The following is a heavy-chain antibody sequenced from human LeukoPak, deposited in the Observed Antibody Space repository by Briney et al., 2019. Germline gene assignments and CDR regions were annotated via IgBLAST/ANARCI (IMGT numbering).Heavy chain of an antibody. Sequence: SQTLSLTCAISGDSVSSNSAAWNWIRQSPSRGLEWLGRTYYRSKWYNDYAVSVKSRITINPDTSKNQFSLQLNSVTPEDTAVYYCARTITMVRGVMAYYYYDMDVWGQGTTVTVSS. CDR3: ARTITMVRGVMAYYYYDMDV. D-gene: IGHD3-10*01. CDR1: GDSVSSNSAA. J-gene: IGHJ6*02. CDR2: TYYRSKWYN. V-gene: IGHV6-1*01.